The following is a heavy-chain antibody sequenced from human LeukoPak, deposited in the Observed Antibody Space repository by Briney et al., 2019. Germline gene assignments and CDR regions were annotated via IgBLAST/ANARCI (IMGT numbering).Heavy chain of an antibody. Sequence: ASVKVSCKASGYTFTSYYMHWVRQAPGQGLEWMGIINPSGGSTSYAQKFQGRVTMTRDTSTSTVYMELSSLRSEDTAVYYCARTYDSSGYYSMGLDYWGQGTLVTVSS. V-gene: IGHV1-46*01. D-gene: IGHD3-22*01. J-gene: IGHJ4*02. CDR1: GYTFTSYY. CDR3: ARTYDSSGYYSMGLDY. CDR2: INPSGGST.